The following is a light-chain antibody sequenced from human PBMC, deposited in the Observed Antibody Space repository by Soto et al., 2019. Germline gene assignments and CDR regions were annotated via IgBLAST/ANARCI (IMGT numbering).Light chain of an antibody. CDR1: QTVRSS. Sequence: EIVLTQSPATLSLSPGERATLSCRASQTVRSSLAWYQQQPGQAPRLLIYDASNRATDIPARFSGSGSGTDFTLTISSLEAKDFAVYYCQQRANWPGTFGQGTKVEIK. V-gene: IGKV3-11*01. CDR3: QQRANWPGT. CDR2: DAS. J-gene: IGKJ1*01.